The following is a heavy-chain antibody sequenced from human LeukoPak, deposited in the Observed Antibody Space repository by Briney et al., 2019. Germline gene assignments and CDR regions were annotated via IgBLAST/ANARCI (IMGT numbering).Heavy chain of an antibody. CDR2: IYLYGTT. CDR1: IGSISSSKW. V-gene: IGHV4-4*02. J-gene: IGHJ6*02. CDR3: ARQKWEQQGRDYYFNGLDV. D-gene: IGHD1/OR15-1a*01. Sequence: SETLSLTCSVSIGSISSSKWWSWVRQSPVKGLGWIGEIYLYGTTNYNPSFTSRVTMSVDRSRNQFSLKLTSVTAADTAVYYCARQKWEQQGRDYYFNGLDVWGPGTTVIVSS.